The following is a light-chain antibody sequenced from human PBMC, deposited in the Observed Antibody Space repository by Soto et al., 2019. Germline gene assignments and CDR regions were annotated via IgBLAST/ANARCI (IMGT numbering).Light chain of an antibody. CDR1: QSIATW. CDR2: DAS. J-gene: IGKJ1*01. Sequence: DIQMTQSPSTLSASVGDRVTITCRASQSIATWLAWYQQKPGKAPNLLIYDASSLKSGVPSRFSGSGSGTEFPLTISSLQAHDFATYYCQQSNTYSITFGQGTKVEIK. V-gene: IGKV1-5*01. CDR3: QQSNTYSIT.